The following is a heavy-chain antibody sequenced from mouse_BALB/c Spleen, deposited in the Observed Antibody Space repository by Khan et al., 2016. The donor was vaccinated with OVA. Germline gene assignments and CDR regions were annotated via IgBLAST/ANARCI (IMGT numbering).Heavy chain of an antibody. CDR3: LGSLYYYGSAYEGFAY. J-gene: IGHJ3*01. Sequence: VQLKESGPELVKPGASVKMSCKASGYTFSSYVMHWVKQKPGQGLEWIGYISPNSDGSKYNEKFRGKATLTSDKSSSTAYMELSSLTSEDSAVYYCLGSLYYYGSAYEGFAYWGQGTLVTVSA. CDR2: ISPNSDGS. CDR1: GYTFSSYV. D-gene: IGHD1-1*01. V-gene: IGHV1S136*01.